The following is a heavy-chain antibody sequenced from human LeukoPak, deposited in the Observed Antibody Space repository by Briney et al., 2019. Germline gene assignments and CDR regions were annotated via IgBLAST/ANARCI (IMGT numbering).Heavy chain of an antibody. CDR1: GYTLTGYY. Sequence: ASVKVSCKASGYTLTGYYMHWVRQAPGQGLEWMGWINPNSGGTNYAQKFQGRVTMTRDTSISTAYMELNRLRSDDTAVYYCARDWGYGDYRYYFDYWGQGTLVTVSS. V-gene: IGHV1-2*02. CDR2: INPNSGGT. D-gene: IGHD4-17*01. CDR3: ARDWGYGDYRYYFDY. J-gene: IGHJ4*02.